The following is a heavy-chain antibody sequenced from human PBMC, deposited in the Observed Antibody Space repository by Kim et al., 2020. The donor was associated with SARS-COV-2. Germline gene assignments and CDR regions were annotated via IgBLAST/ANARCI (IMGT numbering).Heavy chain of an antibody. CDR3: TTGIVVVPAASGGTYYYSGMDV. Sequence: GGSLRLSCAASGFTFSNAWMSWVRQAPGKGLEWVGRIKSKTDGGTTDYAAPVKGRFTISRDDSKNTLYLQMNSLRTADTAVYYCTTGIVVVPAASGGTYYYSGMDVWGQGTTVTVSS. CDR2: IKSKTDGGTT. V-gene: IGHV3-15*01. CDR1: GFTFSNAW. D-gene: IGHD2-2*01. J-gene: IGHJ6*02.